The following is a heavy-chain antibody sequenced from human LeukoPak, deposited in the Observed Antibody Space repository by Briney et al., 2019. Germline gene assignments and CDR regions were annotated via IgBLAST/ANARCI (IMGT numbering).Heavy chain of an antibody. Sequence: SETLSLTCSVSGGPISNYYWSWIRQPPGKGLEWIGNVYYSGTTYYNASLKNRVTMAVDVSKNQFSLKVTSVTAADTAVYYCARGATVTATLMSDSWGRGTLVTVSS. J-gene: IGHJ4*02. CDR3: ARGATVTATLMSDS. CDR2: VYYSGTT. D-gene: IGHD2-15*01. CDR1: GGPISNYY. V-gene: IGHV4-59*01.